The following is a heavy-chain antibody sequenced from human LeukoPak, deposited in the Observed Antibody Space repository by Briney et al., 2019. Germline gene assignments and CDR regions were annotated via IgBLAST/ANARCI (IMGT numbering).Heavy chain of an antibody. CDR1: GYTFTSYD. V-gene: IGHV1-8*01. Sequence: GASVKVSCKASGYTFTSYDINWVRQATGQGLEWMGWMNPNSGNTGYAQKCQGRVTMTGNTAISTAYMELSSLRSEDTAVYYCARVMGIAVANDYWGQGTLVTVSS. CDR2: MNPNSGNT. CDR3: ARVMGIAVANDY. D-gene: IGHD6-19*01. J-gene: IGHJ4*02.